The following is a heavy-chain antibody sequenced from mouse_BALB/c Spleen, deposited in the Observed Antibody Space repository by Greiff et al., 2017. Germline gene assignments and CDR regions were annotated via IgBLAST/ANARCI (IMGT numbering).Heavy chain of an antibody. CDR2: ISSGGSYT. CDR1: GFTFSSYA. V-gene: IGHV5-9-4*01. D-gene: IGHD4-1*01. CDR3: ARDGDWGTLDY. Sequence: EVQRVESGGGLVKPGGSLKLSCAASGFTFSSYAMSWVRQSPEKRLEWVAEISSGGSYTYYPDTVTGRFTISRDNAKNTLYLEMSSLRSEDTAMYYCARDGDWGTLDYWGQGTTLTVSS. J-gene: IGHJ2*01.